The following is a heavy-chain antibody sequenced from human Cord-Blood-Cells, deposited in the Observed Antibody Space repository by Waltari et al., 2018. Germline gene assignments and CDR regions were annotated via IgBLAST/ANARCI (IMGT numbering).Heavy chain of an antibody. CDR1: GFTFRRSD. D-gene: IGHD5-18*01. CDR2: IGTAGDT. Sequence: EVQLVESGGGLVQPGGSLRLSFAASGFTFRRSDMPWVRQATGKGLEWVSAIGTAGDTYYPGSVKGRFTISRENAKNSLYLQMNSLRAGDTAVYYCARRSGYSYGDAFDIWGQGTMVTVSS. V-gene: IGHV3-13*01. J-gene: IGHJ3*02. CDR3: ARRSGYSYGDAFDI.